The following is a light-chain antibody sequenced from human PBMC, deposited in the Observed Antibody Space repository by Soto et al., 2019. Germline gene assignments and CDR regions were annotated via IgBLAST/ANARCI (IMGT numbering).Light chain of an antibody. J-gene: IGLJ1*01. Sequence: QSALTQPAPVSGSPRQSITISCTGTSSDVGAYNHVSWCQHHPGKAPKLMIYDVSNRPSGVSNRFSGSNSGYTAALTISGLLAEDEADYYCNSHTISKTRVFGEGTKVTV. V-gene: IGLV2-14*01. CDR1: SSDVGAYNH. CDR3: NSHTISKTRV. CDR2: DVS.